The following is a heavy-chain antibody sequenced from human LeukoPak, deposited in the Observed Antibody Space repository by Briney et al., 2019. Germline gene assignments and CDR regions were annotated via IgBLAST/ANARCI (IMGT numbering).Heavy chain of an antibody. CDR1: GGSFSGYY. CDR3: ARGLELWFGGAHDY. Sequence: PSETLSLTCAVYGGSFSGYYWSWIRQPPGKGLEWIGEINHSGSTNYNPSLKSRVTISVDTSKNQFSLKLSSVTAADTAVYYCARGLELWFGGAHDYRGQGTLVTVSS. CDR2: INHSGST. V-gene: IGHV4-34*01. J-gene: IGHJ4*02. D-gene: IGHD3-10*01.